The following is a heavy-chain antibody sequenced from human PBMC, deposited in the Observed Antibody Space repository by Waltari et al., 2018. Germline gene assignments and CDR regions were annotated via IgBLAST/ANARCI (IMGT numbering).Heavy chain of an antibody. J-gene: IGHJ6*02. CDR3: ARDSGDGGYYGMDV. V-gene: IGHV3-30*01. Sequence: QVQLVESGGGVVQPGRSLRLSCAASGFTFSSYAMHWVRQAPGKGLEGVGVISYDGSNKYYADSVKGRFTISRDNSKNTLYLQMNSLRAEDTAVYYCARDSGDGGYYGMDVWGQGTTVTVSS. CDR2: ISYDGSNK. CDR1: GFTFSSYA. D-gene: IGHD3-10*01.